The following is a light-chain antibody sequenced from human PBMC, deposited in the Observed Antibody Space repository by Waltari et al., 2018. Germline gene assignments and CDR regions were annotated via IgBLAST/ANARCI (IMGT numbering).Light chain of an antibody. CDR3: QQYDNPPIT. CDR2: DAV. J-gene: IGKJ5*01. Sequence: DIQMTQSPSSLSASVGDRVTITCQASQDISNYLNWYQQKPGKAPKPLIYDAVNLETGVPARFSGSGSGTDFTFTISSLQPEDIATYYCQQYDNPPITFGQGTRLEIK. V-gene: IGKV1-33*01. CDR1: QDISNY.